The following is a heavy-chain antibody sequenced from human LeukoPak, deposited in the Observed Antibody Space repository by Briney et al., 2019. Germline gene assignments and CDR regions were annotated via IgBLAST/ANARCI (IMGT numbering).Heavy chain of an antibody. Sequence: SETLSLTCTVSGGSISSYYWSWIRQPPGKGLEWIGDIYYSGSTNYNPSLKSRVTISVDTSKNQFSLKLSSVTAADTAVYYCARGYGSGTVPFDYWGKGTLVTVSS. CDR3: ARGYGSGTVPFDY. CDR1: GGSISSYY. D-gene: IGHD3-10*01. V-gene: IGHV4-59*01. J-gene: IGHJ4*02. CDR2: IYYSGST.